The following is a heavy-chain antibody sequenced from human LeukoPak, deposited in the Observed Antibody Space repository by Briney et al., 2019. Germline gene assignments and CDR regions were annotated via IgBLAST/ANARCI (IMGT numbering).Heavy chain of an antibody. J-gene: IGHJ4*02. Sequence: ASVKVSCKASGYTFTGYYLHWVRQIPGQGLEWMGCINPNSGGTKYAQKFQGRVTMTRDMSISTAYMELNRLTPDDTAVYYCARTPDSNDYYYFDYWGQGTLVTVSS. CDR2: INPNSGGT. CDR3: ARTPDSNDYYYFDY. V-gene: IGHV1-2*02. D-gene: IGHD3-22*01. CDR1: GYTFTGYY.